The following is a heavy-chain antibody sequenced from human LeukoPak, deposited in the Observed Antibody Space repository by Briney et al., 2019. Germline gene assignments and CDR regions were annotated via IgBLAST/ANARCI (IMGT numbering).Heavy chain of an antibody. CDR1: GGSISSGSYY. CDR3: AREGIFGVVVYFDY. D-gene: IGHD3-3*01. CDR2: IYTSGST. J-gene: IGHJ4*02. Sequence: PSQTLSLTCTVSGGSISSGSYYWSWIRQPAGKGLEWIGRIYTSGSTNYNPSLKSRVTISVDTSKNQFSLKLSSVTAADTAVYYCAREGIFGVVVYFDYWGQGTLVTVSS. V-gene: IGHV4-61*02.